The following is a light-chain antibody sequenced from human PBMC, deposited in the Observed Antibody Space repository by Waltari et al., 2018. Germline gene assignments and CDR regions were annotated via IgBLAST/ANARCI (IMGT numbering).Light chain of an antibody. CDR2: GAS. CDR3: QHYLRLPVT. J-gene: IGKJ1*01. CDR1: QSVIRA. V-gene: IGKV3-20*01. Sequence: EIVLTQSPGTLSLSLGERATVSCRASQSVIRALAWYQQKPGQAPRLLIYGASTRATGIPDRFSGSGSGTDFSLTISRVEPDDFAVYYCQHYLRLPVTFGQGTTVEI.